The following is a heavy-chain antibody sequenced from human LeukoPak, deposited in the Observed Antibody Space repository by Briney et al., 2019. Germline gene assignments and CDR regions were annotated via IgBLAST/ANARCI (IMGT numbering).Heavy chain of an antibody. CDR2: IYYSGST. Sequence: SETLSLTCIVSGGSISSSSYYWGWIRQPPGKGLEWIGSIYYSGSTYYNPSLKSRVTISVDTSKNQFSLKLSSVTAADTAVYYCARHDSSGYLYYFDYWGQGTLVTVSS. CDR1: GGSISSSSYY. V-gene: IGHV4-39*01. J-gene: IGHJ4*01. CDR3: ARHDSSGYLYYFDY. D-gene: IGHD3-22*01.